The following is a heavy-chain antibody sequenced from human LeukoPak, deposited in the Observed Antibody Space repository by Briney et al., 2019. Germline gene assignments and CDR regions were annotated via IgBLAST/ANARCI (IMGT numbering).Heavy chain of an antibody. D-gene: IGHD1-26*01. CDR2: IINSGTKI. CDR3: ARAGSYYYSFEF. Sequence: GECLRLSCAASGFNLNMYSMRWVRQAPGKGLEWDSYIINSGTKIYYTDSVTGRFTISRHNAKNLLFLQMNSLRVEDTAVYYCARAGSYYYSFEFWGEGTMVSVSS. V-gene: IGHV3-21*05. CDR1: GFNLNMYS. J-gene: IGHJ3*01.